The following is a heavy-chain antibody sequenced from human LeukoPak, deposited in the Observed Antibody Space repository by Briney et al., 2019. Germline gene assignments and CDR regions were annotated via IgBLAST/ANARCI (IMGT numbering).Heavy chain of an antibody. J-gene: IGHJ4*02. CDR3: ARELTGSTASSYFDY. CDR2: LIPILGIA. D-gene: IGHD1-20*01. V-gene: IGHV1-69*04. CDR1: GGTFSSYA. Sequence: ASVKVSCKASGGTFSSYAISWVRQAPGQGLEWMGRLIPILGIANYAQKFQGRVTITADKSTSTAYMELYSLRSEDTAVYYCARELTGSTASSYFDYWGQGTLVTVSS.